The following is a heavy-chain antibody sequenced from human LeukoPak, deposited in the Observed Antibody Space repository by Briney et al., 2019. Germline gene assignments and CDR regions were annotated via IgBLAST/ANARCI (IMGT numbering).Heavy chain of an antibody. CDR1: GGSISSGGYY. V-gene: IGHV4-31*03. CDR2: IYYSGST. Sequence: PSETLSLTCTVSGGSISSGGYYWSCIRQHPGKGLEGIGYIYYSGSTYYNPSLKSRVTISVDTSKNQFSLKLSSVTAADTALYYCARVYCSDGSCFFDYWGQGTLVTVSS. J-gene: IGHJ4*02. CDR3: ARVYCSDGSCFFDY. D-gene: IGHD2-15*01.